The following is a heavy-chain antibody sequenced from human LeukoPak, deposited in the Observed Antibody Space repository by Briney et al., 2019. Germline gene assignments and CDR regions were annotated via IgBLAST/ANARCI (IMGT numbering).Heavy chain of an antibody. CDR1: GFTFSSYA. Sequence: AGGSLRLSCAASGFTFSSYAMHWVRQAPGKGLEWVAVISYDGSNKYYADSVKGRFTISRDNSKNTLYLQMNSLRAEDTAVYYCARDPIVDTDDYYFDYWGQGTLVTVSS. CDR3: ARDPIVDTDDYYFDY. J-gene: IGHJ4*02. V-gene: IGHV3-30*04. CDR2: ISYDGSNK. D-gene: IGHD5-18*01.